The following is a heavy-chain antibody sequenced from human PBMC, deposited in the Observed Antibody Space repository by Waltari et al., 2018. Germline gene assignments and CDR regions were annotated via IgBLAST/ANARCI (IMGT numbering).Heavy chain of an antibody. CDR2: IRRKDYGGTT. Sequence: EVQLVESGGGLVQPGRSLRLSCIGSGFTFDAYTMSWVRQAPGKGLEWVGFIRRKDYGGTTEYGASVKGRFIISRDDSKSIAYLQMNSLKTEDTAVYYCTRDSVVVTAPFNYWGQGTLVTVSS. D-gene: IGHD2-21*02. V-gene: IGHV3-49*04. CDR3: TRDSVVVTAPFNY. CDR1: GFTFDAYT. J-gene: IGHJ4*02.